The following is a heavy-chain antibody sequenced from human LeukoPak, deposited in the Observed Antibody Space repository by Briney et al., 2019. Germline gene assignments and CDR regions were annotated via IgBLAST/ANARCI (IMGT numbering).Heavy chain of an antibody. J-gene: IGHJ4*02. V-gene: IGHV1-18*01. CDR3: ARGVREAAENDY. D-gene: IGHD5-24*01. CDR1: GYTFTSYG. Sequence: ASVNVSCKASGYTFTSYGISWVRPAPGQGLEWMGWISAYNGNTNSAQKLQGRVTMTTDTSTTTAYMELRSLRSDDTAVYYCARGVREAAENDYWGQGTLVTVSS. CDR2: ISAYNGNT.